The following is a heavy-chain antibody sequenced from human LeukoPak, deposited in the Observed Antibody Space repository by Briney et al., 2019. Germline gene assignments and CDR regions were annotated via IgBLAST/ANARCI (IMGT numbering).Heavy chain of an antibody. CDR1: GFTFSSYG. D-gene: IGHD5-18*01. J-gene: IGHJ4*02. Sequence: GGSLRLSCAASGFTFSSYGMHWVLQAPGKGLEWVAFIRYDGSNKYYADSVKGRFTISRDNSKNTLYLQMNSLRAEDTAVYYCAREGYSYGSLYYFDYWGQGTLVTVSS. CDR3: AREGYSYGSLYYFDY. V-gene: IGHV3-30*02. CDR2: IRYDGSNK.